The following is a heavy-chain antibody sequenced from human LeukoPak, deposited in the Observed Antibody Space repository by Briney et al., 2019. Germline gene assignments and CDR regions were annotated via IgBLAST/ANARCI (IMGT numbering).Heavy chain of an antibody. J-gene: IGHJ5*02. Sequence: RSGGSLRLPCAASGFTFSSYSMNWVRQAPGKGLEWVSSISSSSSYIYYADSVKGRFTISRDNAKNSLYLQMNSLRAEDTAVYYCARDGLGYCSSTSCLNWFDPWGQGTLVTVSS. CDR2: ISSSSSYI. CDR1: GFTFSSYS. D-gene: IGHD2-2*01. CDR3: ARDGLGYCSSTSCLNWFDP. V-gene: IGHV3-21*01.